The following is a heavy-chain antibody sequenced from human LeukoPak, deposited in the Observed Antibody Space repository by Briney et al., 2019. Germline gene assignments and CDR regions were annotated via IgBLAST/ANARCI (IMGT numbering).Heavy chain of an antibody. CDR2: IGDSGLT. CDR1: GFIFRNYG. J-gene: IGHJ6*03. D-gene: IGHD6-13*01. Sequence: GGSLRLSCAASGFIFRNYGMNWVRQAPGKGLEWVSGIGDSGLTYYADSVKGRFTISRDNSKNTLYLQMNSLRAEDTAVYYCANGAGAAAVDEPYYYYYMDVWGKGTTVTISS. CDR3: ANGAGAAAVDEPYYYYYMDV. V-gene: IGHV3-23*01.